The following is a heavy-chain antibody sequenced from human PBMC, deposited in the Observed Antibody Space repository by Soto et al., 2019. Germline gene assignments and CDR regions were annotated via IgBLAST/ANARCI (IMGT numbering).Heavy chain of an antibody. CDR1: GYTFTSYA. D-gene: IGHD3-10*01. Sequence: VASVKVSCKASGYTFTSYAMHWVRQAPGQRLEWMGWINAGNGNTKYSQKFQGRVTITRDTSASTAYMELSSLRSEDTAVYYCARALVLLWFGEFDAFDIWGQGTMVTVSS. J-gene: IGHJ3*02. V-gene: IGHV1-3*01. CDR2: INAGNGNT. CDR3: ARALVLLWFGEFDAFDI.